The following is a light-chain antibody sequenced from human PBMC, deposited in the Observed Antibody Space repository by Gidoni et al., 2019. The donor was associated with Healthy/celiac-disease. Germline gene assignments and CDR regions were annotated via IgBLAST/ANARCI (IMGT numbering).Light chain of an antibody. V-gene: IGKV1-39*01. Sequence: DIHITQTPSSLSASVGDIVTITCRGRQSISRYSHWHQQTPGKAPKLLVYAASSLQSGVPSRFSGRGAGKDFTITITNLQPEDFAYYYCQQSYSTPRTFGLGTKVEIK. J-gene: IGKJ1*01. CDR2: AAS. CDR1: QSISRY. CDR3: QQSYSTPRT.